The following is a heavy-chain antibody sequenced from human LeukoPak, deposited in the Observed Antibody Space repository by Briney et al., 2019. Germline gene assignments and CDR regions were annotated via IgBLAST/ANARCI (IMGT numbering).Heavy chain of an antibody. Sequence: SSETLSLTCSVSGGSISSGTYYWSWIRQPAGRGLEWIGRIYTSGSTNYNPSLKSRVTISVDTSKNQFSLKLSSVTAADTAVYYCARPKKRRYCSGGSCYDGWFDPWGQGTLVTVSS. CDR3: ARPKKRRYCSGGSCYDGWFDP. CDR1: GGSISSGTYY. CDR2: IYTSGST. V-gene: IGHV4-61*02. J-gene: IGHJ5*02. D-gene: IGHD2-15*01.